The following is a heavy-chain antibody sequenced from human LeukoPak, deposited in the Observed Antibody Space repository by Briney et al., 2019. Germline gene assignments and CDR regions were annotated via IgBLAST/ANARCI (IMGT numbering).Heavy chain of an antibody. D-gene: IGHD6-19*01. CDR2: INHSGST. CDR3: ARGRERISGWYYFDY. Sequence: SETLSLTCAVYGGSFSGYYWSWIRQPPGKGLEWIGEINHSGSTNYNPSLKSRVTISVDTSKNQFSLKLSSVTAADTAVYYCARGRERISGWYYFDYWGQGTLVTVSS. J-gene: IGHJ4*02. V-gene: IGHV4-34*01. CDR1: GGSFSGYY.